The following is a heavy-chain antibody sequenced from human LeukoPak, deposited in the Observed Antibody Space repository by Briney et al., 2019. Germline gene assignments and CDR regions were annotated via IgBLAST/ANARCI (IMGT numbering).Heavy chain of an antibody. CDR1: GGTFSSYA. CDR3: ADLAPRGRPNPPGNYYDSSGYPASDY. V-gene: IGHV1-69*06. CDR2: IIPIFGTA. J-gene: IGHJ4*02. D-gene: IGHD3-22*01. Sequence: PMASVKVSCKASGGTFSSYAISWVRQAPGQGLEWMGGIIPIFGTANYAQKFQGRVTITADKSTSTAYMELSSLRSEDTAVYYCADLAPRGRPNPPGNYYDSSGYPASDYWGQGTLVTVSS.